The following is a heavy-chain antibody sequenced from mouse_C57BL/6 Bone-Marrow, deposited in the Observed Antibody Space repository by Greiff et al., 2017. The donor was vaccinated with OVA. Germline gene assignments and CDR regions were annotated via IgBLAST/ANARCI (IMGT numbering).Heavy chain of an antibody. CDR1: GFTFSDYG. CDR2: LSSGSSTN. CDR3: ARDWEAMDD. Sequence: EVMLVESGGGLVKPGGSLKLSCAASGFTFSDYGMHWVRQAPEKGLEWVAYLSSGSSTNYYADTVKGRFTISRDNAKNTLFLQMTSLRSEDTAMYYCARDWEAMDDWGQGTSVTVSS. D-gene: IGHD4-1*01. V-gene: IGHV5-17*01. J-gene: IGHJ4*01.